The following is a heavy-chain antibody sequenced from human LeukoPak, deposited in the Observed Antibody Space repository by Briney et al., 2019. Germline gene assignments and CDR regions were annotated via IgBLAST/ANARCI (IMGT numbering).Heavy chain of an antibody. D-gene: IGHD1-26*01. Sequence: GASVKVSCKASGYTFTSYGISWVRQAPGQGLEWMGGIIPIFGTANYAQKFQGRVTITADESTSTAYMELSSLRSEDTAVHYCARKYSGNFDYWGQGTLVTVSS. CDR1: GYTFTSYG. V-gene: IGHV1-69*13. CDR3: ARKYSGNFDY. CDR2: IIPIFGTA. J-gene: IGHJ4*02.